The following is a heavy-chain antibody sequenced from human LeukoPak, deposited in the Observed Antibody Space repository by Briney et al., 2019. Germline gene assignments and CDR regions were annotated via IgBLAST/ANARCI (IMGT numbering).Heavy chain of an antibody. CDR3: ARGLYSSSWIDY. J-gene: IGHJ4*02. CDR1: GYTFTGYY. Sequence: ASVKVSCKASGYTFTGYYMHWVRQAPGQGLEWMGWVNPNSGGTNYAQKFQGRVTMTRDASISTAYMELSRLRSDDTAVYYCARGLYSSSWIDYWGQGTLVTVSS. V-gene: IGHV1-2*02. D-gene: IGHD6-13*01. CDR2: VNPNSGGT.